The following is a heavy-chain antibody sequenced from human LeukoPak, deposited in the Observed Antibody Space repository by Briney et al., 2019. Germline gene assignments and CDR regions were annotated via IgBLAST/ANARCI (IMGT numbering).Heavy chain of an antibody. CDR3: ASSDFWSGAAAFDY. D-gene: IGHD3-3*01. J-gene: IGHJ4*02. V-gene: IGHV4-59*01. CDR1: GGSISSYY. Sequence: SETLSLTCTVSGGSISSYYWSWIRRPPGKGLEWIGYIYYSGSTNYNPSLKSRVTISVDTSKNQFSLKLSSVTAADTAVYYCASSDFWSGAAAFDYWGQGTLVTVSS. CDR2: IYYSGST.